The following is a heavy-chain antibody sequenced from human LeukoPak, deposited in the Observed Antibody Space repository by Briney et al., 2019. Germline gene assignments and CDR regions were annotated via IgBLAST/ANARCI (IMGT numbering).Heavy chain of an antibody. CDR3: TTDRSYDSSGYYYYYYYGMDV. CDR2: IKSKTDGGTT. J-gene: IGHJ6*02. CDR1: GFTFSNAW. V-gene: IGHV3-15*01. D-gene: IGHD3-22*01. Sequence: GGSLRLSCAASGFTFSNAWMSWVRQAPGEGREWVGRIKSKTDGGTTDYAAPVKGRFTISRDDSKNTLYLQMNSLKTEDTAVYYCTTDRSYDSSGYYYYYYYGMDVWGQGTTVTVSS.